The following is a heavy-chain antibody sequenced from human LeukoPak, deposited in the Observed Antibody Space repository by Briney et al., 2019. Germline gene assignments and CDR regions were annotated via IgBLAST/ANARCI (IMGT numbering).Heavy chain of an antibody. CDR1: GFTFSSYG. V-gene: IGHV3-30*18. D-gene: IGHD6-6*01. J-gene: IGHJ4*02. CDR2: ISYDGSNK. Sequence: GGSLRLSCAASGFTFSSYGMHWVRQAPGKGLEWVAVISYDGSNKYYADSVKGRFTISRDNSKNTLYLQMNSLRAEDTAVYYCAKDRIAARPRATFDYWGQGTLVTVSS. CDR3: AKDRIAARPRATFDY.